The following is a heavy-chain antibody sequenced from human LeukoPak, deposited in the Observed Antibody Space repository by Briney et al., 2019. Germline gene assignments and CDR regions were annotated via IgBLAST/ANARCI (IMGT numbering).Heavy chain of an antibody. V-gene: IGHV4-4*07. CDR3: AREQPAAGTKRARYWFDP. D-gene: IGHD6-13*01. CDR1: GGSISSYY. CDR2: IYTSGST. Sequence: SSETLSLTCTVSGGSISSYYWSWIRQPAGKGLEWIGRIYTSGSTNYNPSLKSRVTMSVDTSKNQFSLKLSAVTAEDTAVHCWAREQPAAGTKRARYWFDPWGQGNLVTVSS. J-gene: IGHJ5*02.